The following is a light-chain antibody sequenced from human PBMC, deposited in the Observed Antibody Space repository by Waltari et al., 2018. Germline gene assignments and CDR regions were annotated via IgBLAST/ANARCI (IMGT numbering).Light chain of an antibody. CDR2: AAS. J-gene: IGKJ3*01. CDR1: QGISRW. Sequence: DIQMTQSPSSVSASVGDRVTITCRASQGISRWLAWYQQKPGKAPKLLIYAASSLQSWVPSRFSGSGSGTDFTLTISSLQPEDFATYYCQQANSFPITFGPGTKVDIK. V-gene: IGKV1-12*01. CDR3: QQANSFPIT.